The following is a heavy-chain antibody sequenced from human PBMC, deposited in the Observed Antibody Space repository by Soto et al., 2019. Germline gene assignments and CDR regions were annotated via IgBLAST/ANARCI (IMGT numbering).Heavy chain of an antibody. V-gene: IGHV4-34*01. CDR2: INHSGST. Sequence: SETLSLTCAVYGGSFSGYYWSWIRQPPGKGLEWIGEINHSGSTNYNPSLKSRVTISVDTSKNQFSLKLSSVTAADTAVYYCARRRGSYYYYGMDVWGQGTTVTVSS. D-gene: IGHD3-10*01. CDR3: ARRRGSYYYYGMDV. J-gene: IGHJ6*02. CDR1: GGSFSGYY.